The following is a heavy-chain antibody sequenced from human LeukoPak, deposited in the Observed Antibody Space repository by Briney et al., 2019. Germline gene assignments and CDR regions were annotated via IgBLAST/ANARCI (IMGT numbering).Heavy chain of an antibody. Sequence: SETMSLTCTVSGGSISSGGYFWNWIRQPAGKGLEWIGRIYTSGGTNYNPSLNSRVTVSIDTSTNQFSLRLTSVTAADTAVYYCATYCSHTSCHTGGGFQHWGQGTLVTVSS. V-gene: IGHV4-61*02. CDR1: GGSISSGGYF. CDR2: IYTSGGT. J-gene: IGHJ1*01. D-gene: IGHD2-2*02. CDR3: ATYCSHTSCHTGGGFQH.